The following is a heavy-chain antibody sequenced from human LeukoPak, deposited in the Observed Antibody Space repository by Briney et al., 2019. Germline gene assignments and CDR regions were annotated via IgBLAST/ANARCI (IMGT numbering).Heavy chain of an antibody. V-gene: IGHV4-59*08. D-gene: IGHD3-10*01. CDR2: IYYSGST. CDR1: GGSIGSYY. Sequence: KASETLSLTCTVSGGSIGSYYWSWIRQPPGKGLEWIGYIYYSGSTNYNPSLKSRVTISVDTSKNQFSLKLSSVTAADTAVYYCARHGLWFGESVRYWYFDLWGRGTLVTVSS. J-gene: IGHJ2*01. CDR3: ARHGLWFGESVRYWYFDL.